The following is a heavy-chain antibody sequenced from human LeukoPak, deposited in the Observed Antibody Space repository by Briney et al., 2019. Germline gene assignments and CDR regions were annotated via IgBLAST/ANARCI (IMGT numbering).Heavy chain of an antibody. CDR3: AREITMVREVIKNYYYYYMDV. V-gene: IGHV4-38-2*02. Sequence: SETLSLTCTVSGYSISSGYYWGWIRQPPGKGLEWIGSISHRGSTYYNPSLKSRVTMSVDTSKNQFSLKLSSVTAADTAVYYCAREITMVREVIKNYYYYYMDVWGKGTTVTVSS. J-gene: IGHJ6*03. CDR2: ISHRGST. CDR1: GYSISSGYY. D-gene: IGHD3-10*01.